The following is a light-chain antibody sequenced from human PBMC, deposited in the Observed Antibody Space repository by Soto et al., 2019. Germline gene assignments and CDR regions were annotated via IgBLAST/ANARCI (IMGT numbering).Light chain of an antibody. J-gene: IGKJ1*01. Sequence: DVQMTQSPSTLSASVGDRVTITCRASQGISSYLTWYQQKPGKAPKVLIYVASTLQSGVPSRFSGSGSGTDFTLTISCLQSADFAVYYCQQYGSSLTWTFGQGTKVDIK. V-gene: IGKV1-9*01. CDR2: VAS. CDR3: QQYGSSLTWT. CDR1: QGISSY.